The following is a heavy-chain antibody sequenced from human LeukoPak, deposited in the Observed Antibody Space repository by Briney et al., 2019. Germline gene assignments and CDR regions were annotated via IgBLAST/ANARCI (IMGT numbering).Heavy chain of an antibody. Sequence: SETLSLTCTVSGGSISSYYWSWIRQPPGKGLEWIGYIYYSGSTNYNPSLKSRVTISVDTSKNQFSLKLSSVTAADTAVYYCAGGYSSGWGYYYYYYMDVWGKGTTVTISS. CDR2: IYYSGST. D-gene: IGHD6-19*01. CDR3: AGGYSSGWGYYYYYYMDV. CDR1: GGSISSYY. V-gene: IGHV4-59*01. J-gene: IGHJ6*03.